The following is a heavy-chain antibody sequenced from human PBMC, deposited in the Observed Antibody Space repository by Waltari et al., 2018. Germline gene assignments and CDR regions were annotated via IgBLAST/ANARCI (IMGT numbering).Heavy chain of an antibody. CDR1: GFTVSSNY. CDR3: ARILEVNYNYYMDV. D-gene: IGHD1-1*01. J-gene: IGHJ6*03. CDR2: IYSGGST. Sequence: EVQLVETGGGLIQPGGSLRLSCAASGFTVSSNYMSWVRQAPGKGLEWVSVIYSGGSTYYADSVKGRFTISRDNSKNTLYLQMNSLRAEDTAVYYCARILEVNYNYYMDVWGKGTTVTVSS. V-gene: IGHV3-53*02.